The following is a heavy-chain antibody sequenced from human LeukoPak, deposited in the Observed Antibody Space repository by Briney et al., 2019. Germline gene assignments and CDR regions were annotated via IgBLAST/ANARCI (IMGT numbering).Heavy chain of an antibody. CDR1: GFTFSSYS. V-gene: IGHV3-48*04. Sequence: GGSLRLSCAASGFTFSSYSMNWVRQAPGKGLEWVSYSSSSSSTIYYADSVKGRFTISRDNAKNSLYLQMNSLRAEDTAVYYCARESTAMVTILGMDVWGQGTTVTVSS. D-gene: IGHD5-18*01. CDR3: ARESTAMVTILGMDV. CDR2: SSSSSSTI. J-gene: IGHJ6*02.